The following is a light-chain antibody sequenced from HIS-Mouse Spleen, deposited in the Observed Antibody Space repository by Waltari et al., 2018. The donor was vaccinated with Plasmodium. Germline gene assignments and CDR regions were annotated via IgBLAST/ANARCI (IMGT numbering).Light chain of an antibody. CDR3: CSYAGSYTYV. V-gene: IGLV2-11*01. CDR1: SSDVGGYNY. J-gene: IGLJ1*01. CDR2: DVS. Sequence: QSALTQPRSVSGSPGQSVTISCTGTSSDVGGYNYVSWYQQHPGKAHKLMIYDVSKRPSGVPDRFSGSTAGNTASLTISGLQAEDEADYYCCSYAGSYTYVFGTGTKVTVL.